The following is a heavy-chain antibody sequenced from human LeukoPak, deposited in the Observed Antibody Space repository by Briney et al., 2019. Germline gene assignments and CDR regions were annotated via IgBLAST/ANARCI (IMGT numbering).Heavy chain of an antibody. J-gene: IGHJ4*02. Sequence: ASVKVSCKASGGTFSSYAISWVRQAPGQGLEWMGRIIPILGIANYAQKFQGRVTITADKSTSTAYMELSSLRSEDTAVYYCARDAGEITIFGVNMIYWGQGTLVTVSS. D-gene: IGHD3-3*01. CDR1: GGTFSSYA. V-gene: IGHV1-69*04. CDR3: ARDAGEITIFGVNMIY. CDR2: IIPILGIA.